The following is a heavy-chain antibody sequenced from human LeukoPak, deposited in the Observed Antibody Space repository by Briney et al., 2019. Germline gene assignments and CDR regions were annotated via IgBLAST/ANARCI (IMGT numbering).Heavy chain of an antibody. D-gene: IGHD6-19*01. J-gene: IGHJ4*02. CDR1: GFTFSSYW. Sequence: PGGSLRLSCAASGFTFSSYWMHWVRQVPGKGLVWVSRIKTDGSDTSYAASVKGRFTISRDNAQNTLYLEMNSMSVDDTAVYYCARGGTSGCLDFWGQGTLVTVSS. CDR2: IKTDGSDT. V-gene: IGHV3-74*01. CDR3: ARGGTSGCLDF.